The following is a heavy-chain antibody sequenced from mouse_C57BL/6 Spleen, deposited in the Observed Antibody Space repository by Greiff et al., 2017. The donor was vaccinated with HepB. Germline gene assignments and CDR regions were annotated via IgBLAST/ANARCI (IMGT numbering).Heavy chain of an antibody. D-gene: IGHD1-1*01. Sequence: EVQLQQSGPELVKPGDSVKISCKASGYSFTGYFMNWVMQSHGKSLEWIGRINPYNGDTFYNQKFKGKATLTVDKSSSTAHMELRSLTSEDSAVYFCARRAAGVYYGSSYGYFDVWGTGTTVTDSS. V-gene: IGHV1-20*01. J-gene: IGHJ1*03. CDR2: INPYNGDT. CDR1: GYSFTGYF. CDR3: ARRAAGVYYGSSYGYFDV.